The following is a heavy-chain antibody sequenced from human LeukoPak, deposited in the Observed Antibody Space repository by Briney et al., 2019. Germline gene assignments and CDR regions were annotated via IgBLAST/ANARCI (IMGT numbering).Heavy chain of an antibody. Sequence: SETLSLTCTVSGGSISSYYWSWIRQPPGKGLEWIGYIYYSGSTNYNPSLKSRVTISVDTSKNQFSLKLSSVTAADTAVYYCARQGSGYYYGAFDYWGQGTPVTVSS. CDR2: IYYSGST. D-gene: IGHD3-22*01. J-gene: IGHJ4*02. V-gene: IGHV4-59*08. CDR3: ARQGSGYYYGAFDY. CDR1: GGSISSYY.